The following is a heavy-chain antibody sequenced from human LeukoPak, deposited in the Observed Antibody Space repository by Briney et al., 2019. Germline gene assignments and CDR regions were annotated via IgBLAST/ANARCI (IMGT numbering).Heavy chain of an antibody. CDR3: ARGYSGYDRYFDY. V-gene: IGHV4-59*08. CDR1: GGSISSDY. D-gene: IGHD5-12*01. CDR2: IYYSGST. J-gene: IGHJ4*02. Sequence: SETLSLTYTVSGGSISSDYWSWIRQPPGKGLEWIGYIYYSGSTNYNPSLKSRVTISVDTSKNQFSLKLSSVTAADTAVYYCARGYSGYDRYFDYWGQGTLVTVSS.